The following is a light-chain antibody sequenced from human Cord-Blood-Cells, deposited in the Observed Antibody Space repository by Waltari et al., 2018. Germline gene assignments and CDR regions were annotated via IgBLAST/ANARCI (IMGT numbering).Light chain of an antibody. CDR2: DVR. V-gene: IGLV2-14*01. J-gene: IGLJ2*01. CDR1: STNVGGYNY. CDR3: SSYTSSSTVV. Sequence: QSALTQPASVSGSPGQSITLSCPRTSTNVGGYNYLSWYQQHPGKAPKLMIYDVRNRPSGVSNRFSGSKSGNTASLTISGLQAEDEADYYCSSYTSSSTVVFGGGTKLTVL.